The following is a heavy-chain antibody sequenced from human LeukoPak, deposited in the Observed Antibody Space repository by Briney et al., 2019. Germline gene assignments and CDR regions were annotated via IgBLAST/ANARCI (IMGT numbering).Heavy chain of an antibody. D-gene: IGHD3-22*01. CDR2: IYYNGNT. CDR1: GVSISSSY. V-gene: IGHV4-59*12. J-gene: IGHJ3*02. CDR3: VRGNYDNRGYSNAFDI. Sequence: SGTLSLTCTVSGVSISSSYWSWIRQPPGKRLEWIGYIYYNGNTKSNPSLKSRVTISADTSKNQFSLKLSSVTAADTAVYYCVRGNYDNRGYSNAFDIWGQGEMVIVSS.